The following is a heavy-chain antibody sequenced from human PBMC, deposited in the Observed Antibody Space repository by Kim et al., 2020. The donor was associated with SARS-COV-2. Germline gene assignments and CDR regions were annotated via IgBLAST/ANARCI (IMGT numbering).Heavy chain of an antibody. V-gene: IGHV1-3*01. CDR3: ARIGPDYDFWSGYFYYFDY. Sequence: ASVKVSCKASGYTFTSYAMHWVRQAPGQRLEWMGWINAGNGNTKYSQKFQGRVTITRDTSASTAYMELSSLRSEDTAVYYCARIGPDYDFWSGYFYYFDYWGQGTLVTVSS. CDR2: INAGNGNT. CDR1: GYTFTSYA. D-gene: IGHD3-3*01. J-gene: IGHJ4*02.